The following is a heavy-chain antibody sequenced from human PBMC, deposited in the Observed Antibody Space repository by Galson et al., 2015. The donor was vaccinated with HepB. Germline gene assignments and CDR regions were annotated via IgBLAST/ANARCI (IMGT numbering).Heavy chain of an antibody. CDR2: INAGNGNT. CDR1: GYTFTSYA. D-gene: IGHD5-24*01. Sequence: QSGAEVKKPGASVKVSCKASGYTFTSYAMHWVRQAPGQRLEWMGWINAGNGNTKYSQKFQGRVTITRDTSASTAYMELSSLRSEDTAVYYCARGGSMIEMGYFDYWGQGTLVTVSS. J-gene: IGHJ4*02. CDR3: ARGGSMIEMGYFDY. V-gene: IGHV1-3*01.